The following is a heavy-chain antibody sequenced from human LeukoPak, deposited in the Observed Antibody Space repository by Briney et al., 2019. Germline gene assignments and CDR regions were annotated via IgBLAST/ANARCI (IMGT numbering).Heavy chain of an antibody. CDR1: GYTFTGYY. J-gene: IGHJ3*01. Sequence: GASVKVSCKASGYTFTGYYMHWVRQAPGQGLEWMGWMNPNSGGTKYAQKFQGRVTMTRDMSISISYMELSSLRSDDTAVYYCAREITVADTGHDGFDFWGQGTLVTVSS. D-gene: IGHD6-19*01. CDR2: MNPNSGGT. V-gene: IGHV1-2*02. CDR3: AREITVADTGHDGFDF.